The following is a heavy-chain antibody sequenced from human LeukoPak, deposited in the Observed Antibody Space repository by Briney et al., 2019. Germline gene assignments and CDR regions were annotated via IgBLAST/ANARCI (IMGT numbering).Heavy chain of an antibody. D-gene: IGHD2-15*01. V-gene: IGHV1-69*05. CDR1: GVTFSSYA. J-gene: IGHJ5*02. CDR2: IIPIFGAA. CDR3: ASSPKICCSGGSCYEGDNWFDP. Sequence: PVASVKVSCKASGVTFSSYAISWVRQAPGQGLEWMGGIIPIFGAANYAQTFKGRVTITTDESTSTAYMELSSLRSEDTAVYYCASSPKICCSGGSCYEGDNWFDPWGQGTLVTVSS.